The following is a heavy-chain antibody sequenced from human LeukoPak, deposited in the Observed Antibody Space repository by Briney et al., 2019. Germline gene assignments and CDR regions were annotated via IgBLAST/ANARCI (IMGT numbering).Heavy chain of an antibody. D-gene: IGHD6-6*01. CDR1: GFTVSSNY. CDR3: ARLTRYSSSSGGNDFDY. V-gene: IGHV3-53*01. J-gene: IGHJ4*02. CDR2: IYSGGST. Sequence: GGFLRLSCAASGFTVSSNYMSWVRQAPGKGLEWVSVIYSGGSTYYADSVKGRFTISRDNSKNTLYLQMNSLRAEDTAVYYCARLTRYSSSSGGNDFDYWGQGTLVTVSS.